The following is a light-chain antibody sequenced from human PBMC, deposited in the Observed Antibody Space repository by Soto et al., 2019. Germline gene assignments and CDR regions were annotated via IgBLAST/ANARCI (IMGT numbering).Light chain of an antibody. CDR2: GAS. V-gene: IGKV3-15*01. CDR3: QQRWT. Sequence: SPGERATLSCRASQSVSSNLAWYQQKPGQAPRLLTYGASTRATGIPARFSGSGSGTEFTLTISSLQSEDFAVYYCQQRWTFGQGTKVDIK. J-gene: IGKJ1*01. CDR1: QSVSSN.